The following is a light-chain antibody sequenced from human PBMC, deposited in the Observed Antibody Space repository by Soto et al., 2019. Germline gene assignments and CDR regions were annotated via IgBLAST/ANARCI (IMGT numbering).Light chain of an antibody. CDR3: QQYGDSPRS. CDR1: QTVSSNY. Sequence: EIVLTQSPGTLSLSPGYRATLSCRASQTVSSNYLAWYQQKPGQAPRLXIYGASNRATGIPARFSGSGSGTEFTLTISRLEPEDFEVYYCQQYGDSPRSFGQGTKVDIK. V-gene: IGKV3-20*01. CDR2: GAS. J-gene: IGKJ1*01.